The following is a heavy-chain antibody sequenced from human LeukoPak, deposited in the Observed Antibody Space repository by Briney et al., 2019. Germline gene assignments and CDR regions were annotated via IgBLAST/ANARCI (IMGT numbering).Heavy chain of an antibody. CDR3: GRDLGGRSGY. D-gene: IGHD1-26*01. V-gene: IGHV3-74*01. CDR1: GFTFRTYW. J-gene: IGHJ4*02. Sequence: GGSLRLSCAVSGFTFRTYWMHWVRQVPGEGLVWVSRINEDGSITNYADSVKGRFSISRDNAKNTLYLQMNSRRAEDTAVYYCGRDLGGRSGYWGQGTLVTVSS. CDR2: INEDGSIT.